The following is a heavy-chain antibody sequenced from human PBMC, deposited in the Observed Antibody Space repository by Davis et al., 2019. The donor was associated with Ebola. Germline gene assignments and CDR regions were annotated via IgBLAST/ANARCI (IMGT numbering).Heavy chain of an antibody. Sequence: PGGSLRLSCAASGFTFDDYAMHWVRQAPGKGLEWVSGISWNSGSIGYADSVKGRFTISRDNAKNSLYLQMNSLRAEDTALYYCAKDSGSYTDRGWFDPWGQGTLVTVSS. J-gene: IGHJ5*02. V-gene: IGHV3-9*01. CDR3: AKDSGSYTDRGWFDP. D-gene: IGHD1-26*01. CDR1: GFTFDDYA. CDR2: ISWNSGSI.